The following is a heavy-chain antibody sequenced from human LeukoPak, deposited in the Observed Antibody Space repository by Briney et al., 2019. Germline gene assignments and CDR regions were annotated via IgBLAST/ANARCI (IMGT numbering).Heavy chain of an antibody. Sequence: GASVKVSCKASGYTFTDYYVHWVRQAPGQGLEWMVLINPNSGDTNYAQKFQGRVTMTSDTSISTAYMELSRLRSDDTAVFYCARTYYYGSGTYYGDYWGQGTLVTVSS. D-gene: IGHD3-10*01. CDR1: GYTFTDYY. CDR2: INPNSGDT. V-gene: IGHV1-2*02. CDR3: ARTYYYGSGTYYGDY. J-gene: IGHJ4*02.